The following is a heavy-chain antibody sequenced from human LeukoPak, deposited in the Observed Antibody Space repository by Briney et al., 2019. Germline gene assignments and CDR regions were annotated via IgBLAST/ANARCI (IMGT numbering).Heavy chain of an antibody. CDR3: ASGEGGYSYGPSLDY. Sequence: SVKVSCKASEGTFSSYAICWVRQAPGQGLEWMGGIIPIFGTANYAQKFQGRVTITTDESTSTAYMELSSLRSEDTAVYYCASGEGGYSYGPSLDYWGQGTLVTVSS. J-gene: IGHJ4*02. CDR2: IIPIFGTA. V-gene: IGHV1-69*05. D-gene: IGHD5-18*01. CDR1: EGTFSSYA.